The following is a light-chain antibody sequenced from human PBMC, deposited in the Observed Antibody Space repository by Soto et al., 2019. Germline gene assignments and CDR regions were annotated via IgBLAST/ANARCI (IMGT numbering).Light chain of an antibody. CDR1: QDIITW. CDR3: QQSDSFPFT. Sequence: DIQMTQSPSYVSASEGDRVTITCRASQDIITWLAWFQQTPGQAPRLLIYSASTLQRGVPSRFSGSGSGTEFTLTISRLQPEDVATYFCQQSDSFPFTFGPGTKVDV. CDR2: SAS. V-gene: IGKV1-12*01. J-gene: IGKJ3*01.